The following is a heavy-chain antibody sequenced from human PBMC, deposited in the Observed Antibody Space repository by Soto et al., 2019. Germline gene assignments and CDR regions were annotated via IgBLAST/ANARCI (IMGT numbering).Heavy chain of an antibody. J-gene: IGHJ4*02. CDR2: IIPIFGTA. Sequence: GASVKVSCKASGGTFSSYAISWVRQAPGQGLEWMGGIIPIFGTANYAQKFQGRVTITADESTSTAYMELSSLRSEDTAVYYCARDHKAAAGPYYFDYWGQGTLVTVSS. V-gene: IGHV1-69*13. CDR3: ARDHKAAAGPYYFDY. D-gene: IGHD6-13*01. CDR1: GGTFSSYA.